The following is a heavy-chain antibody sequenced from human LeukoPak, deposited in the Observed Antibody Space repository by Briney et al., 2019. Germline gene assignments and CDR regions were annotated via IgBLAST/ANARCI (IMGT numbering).Heavy chain of an antibody. Sequence: GGSLRLSCAASGFTFSDYYMSWIRQAPGKGLEWISYISRGGSTIYYADSVRGRFSISRDNAKDSLYLQMNSLRAEDTAVYYCARQRSGTYGHFDYWGQGTLVTVSS. D-gene: IGHD1-26*01. CDR1: GFTFSDYY. CDR2: ISRGGSTI. J-gene: IGHJ4*02. CDR3: ARQRSGTYGHFDY. V-gene: IGHV3-11*01.